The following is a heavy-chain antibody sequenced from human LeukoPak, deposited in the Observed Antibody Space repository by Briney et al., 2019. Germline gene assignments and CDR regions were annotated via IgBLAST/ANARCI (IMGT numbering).Heavy chain of an antibody. Sequence: GGSLRLSCAASGFTFSSYAMSWVRQAPGKGLEWVSAISGSGGSTYYADSVKGRFTISRDNSKNTLYLQMNSLRAEDTAVYYCAKDPNIVVVPAAIYFDYWGQGTLVTVSS. V-gene: IGHV3-23*01. CDR3: AKDPNIVVVPAAIYFDY. CDR2: ISGSGGST. J-gene: IGHJ4*02. CDR1: GFTFSSYA. D-gene: IGHD2-2*01.